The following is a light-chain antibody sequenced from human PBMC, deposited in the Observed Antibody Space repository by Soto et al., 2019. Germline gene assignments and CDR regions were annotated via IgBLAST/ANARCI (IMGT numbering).Light chain of an antibody. V-gene: IGKV1-9*01. CDR2: DAS. J-gene: IGKJ1*01. CDR1: QGISSY. Sequence: DIQLTQSPSFLSASVGDRVTITCRASQGISSYLAWYQQKPGKAPKLLIYDASTLQSGVPSRFSGSGSGTEFTLTISSLQPEDFAVYYCQQYNNWPWTFGRGTKVEI. CDR3: QQYNNWPWT.